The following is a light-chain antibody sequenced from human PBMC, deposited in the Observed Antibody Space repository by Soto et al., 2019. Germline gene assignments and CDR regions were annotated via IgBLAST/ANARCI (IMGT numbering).Light chain of an antibody. CDR1: SSDVGGYNF. Sequence: QSALTQPPSASGSPGQSVTISCTGTSSDVGGYNFVSWYQEHPGKAPKLIIYEVSKRPSGVPDRFSGSKSGNTASLTVSGRQAEDEADYYCSSYAGSNNPYVFGTGTKLTVL. J-gene: IGLJ1*01. CDR3: SSYAGSNNPYV. V-gene: IGLV2-8*01. CDR2: EVS.